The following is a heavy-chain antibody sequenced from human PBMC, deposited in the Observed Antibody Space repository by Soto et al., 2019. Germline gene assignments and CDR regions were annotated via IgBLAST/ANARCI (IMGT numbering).Heavy chain of an antibody. CDR1: AGYCRGYY. D-gene: IGHD6-13*01. CDR2: INHSGST. J-gene: IGHJ6*02. Sequence: CLTRTVYAGYCRGYYGILIRKPPGKGLEWIGEINHSGSTNYNPSLKSRVTISVDTSKNQFSLKLSSVTAADTAVYYCARGLRVSAAARYYYSGTDVWVQGTTVLVSS. CDR3: ARGLRVSAAARYYYSGTDV. V-gene: IGHV4-34*01.